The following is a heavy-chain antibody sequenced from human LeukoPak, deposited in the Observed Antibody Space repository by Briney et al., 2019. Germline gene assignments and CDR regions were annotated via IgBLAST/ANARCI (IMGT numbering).Heavy chain of an antibody. J-gene: IGHJ4*02. Sequence: GESLKISCQASGYSFSSYWIAWVRHMPGKGLEWMGIIYPCDSDTKYSPSFEGQVTISADKSISTTYLQWSSLRASDTAIYYCARRWYDSSGYSRHFDYWGQGTLVSVPS. V-gene: IGHV5-51*01. CDR2: IYPCDSDT. D-gene: IGHD3-22*01. CDR3: ARRWYDSSGYSRHFDY. CDR1: GYSFSSYW.